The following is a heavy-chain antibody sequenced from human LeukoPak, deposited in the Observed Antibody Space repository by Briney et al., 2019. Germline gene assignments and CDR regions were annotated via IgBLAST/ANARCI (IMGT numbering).Heavy chain of an antibody. V-gene: IGHV4-38-2*02. Sequence: SETLSLTCTVSGYSISSGYYWGWIRQPPGKGLEWIGSIYHSGSTYYNPSLKSRVTISVDTSKNQFSLKLSSVTAADTAVYYCASTTLPDAFDIWGQGTMVTVSS. J-gene: IGHJ3*02. D-gene: IGHD1-1*01. CDR3: ASTTLPDAFDI. CDR1: GYSISSGYY. CDR2: IYHSGST.